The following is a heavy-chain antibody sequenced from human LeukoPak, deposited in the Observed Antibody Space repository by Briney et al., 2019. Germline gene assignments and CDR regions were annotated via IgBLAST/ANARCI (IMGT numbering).Heavy chain of an antibody. V-gene: IGHV4-34*01. D-gene: IGHD6-6*01. J-gene: IGHJ4*02. Sequence: PSETLSLTCAVYGGSFSGYYWSWIRQPPGKGLEWIGEINHSGSTNYNPSLKSRVTISVDTSKNQFSLKLSSVTAADTAVYYCARVVRSSSSGLFFSRRGGSAQDYWGQGTLVTVSS. CDR2: INHSGST. CDR1: GGSFSGYY. CDR3: ARVVRSSSSGLFFSRRGGSAQDY.